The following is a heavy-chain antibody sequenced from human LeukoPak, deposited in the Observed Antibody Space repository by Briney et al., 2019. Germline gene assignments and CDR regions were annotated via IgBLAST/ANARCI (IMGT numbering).Heavy chain of an antibody. Sequence: SETLSLTCTVSGGSISSSSYYWGWIRQPPGKGLEWIGSIYYSGSTYYNPSLKSRVTISVDTSKNQFSLKLSSVTAADTAVYYCARRNSSGYYYVLLHDAFDIWGKGTMVTVSS. CDR3: ARRNSSGYYYVLLHDAFDI. CDR1: GGSISSSSYY. CDR2: IYYSGST. J-gene: IGHJ3*02. D-gene: IGHD3-22*01. V-gene: IGHV4-39*01.